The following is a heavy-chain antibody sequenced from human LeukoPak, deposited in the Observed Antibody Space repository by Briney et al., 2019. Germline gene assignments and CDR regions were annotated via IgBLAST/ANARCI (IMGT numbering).Heavy chain of an antibody. D-gene: IGHD2-15*01. CDR3: ALGGLTYCSGGSCSTHYFDY. J-gene: IGHJ4*02. V-gene: IGHV4-34*01. CDR1: GGSFSGYY. Sequence: SETLSHTCAVYGGSFSGYYWSWIRQPPGKGLEWIGEINHSGSTNYNPSLKSRVTISVDTSKNQFSLKLSSVTAADTAVYYCALGGLTYCSGGSCSTHYFDYWGQGTLVTVSS. CDR2: INHSGST.